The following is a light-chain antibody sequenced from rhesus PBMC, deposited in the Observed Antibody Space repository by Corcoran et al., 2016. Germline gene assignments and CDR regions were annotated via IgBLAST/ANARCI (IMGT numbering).Light chain of an antibody. J-gene: IGKJ4*01. CDR3: LQHNTYPLT. CDR1: QDIINF. Sequence: DIQMTQSPSSLSASVGDTVTITCRASQDIINFLNWFQQKPGKAPNLLIYTASNLESGVPSRFSGSGSGTEDTLTISSLQPEDFATYYCLQHNTYPLTFGGGTNVEIK. V-gene: IGKV1-28*02. CDR2: TAS.